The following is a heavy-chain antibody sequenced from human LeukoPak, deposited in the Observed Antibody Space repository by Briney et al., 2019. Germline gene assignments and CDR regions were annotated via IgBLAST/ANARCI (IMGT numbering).Heavy chain of an antibody. V-gene: IGHV4-39*01. Sequence: SETLSLTCTVSGGSISSSSYYWGWIRQPPGKGLEWIGSIYYSGSTYYNPSLKSRVTISVDTSKNQFSLKLSSVTAADTAVYYCARRSITVHYYDSSGYYPLSPFLNMDVWGKGTTVTISS. D-gene: IGHD3-22*01. CDR1: GGSISSSSYY. CDR2: IYYSGST. CDR3: ARRSITVHYYDSSGYYPLSPFLNMDV. J-gene: IGHJ6*03.